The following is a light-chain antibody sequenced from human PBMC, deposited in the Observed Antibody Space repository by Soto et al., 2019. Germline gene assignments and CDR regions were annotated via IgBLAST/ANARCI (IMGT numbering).Light chain of an antibody. CDR2: GAS. CDR3: QQYNNWPPWT. J-gene: IGKJ1*01. Sequence: EIVLAQSPSTLSLSPGEIATLSCRAIQSVSSSYLAWYQQKPGQAPRLLIYGASSRATGIPDRFSGSGSGTDFTLTISRLEPEDFAVYYCQQYNNWPPWTFGQGTKVDI. CDR1: QSVSSSY. V-gene: IGKV3-20*01.